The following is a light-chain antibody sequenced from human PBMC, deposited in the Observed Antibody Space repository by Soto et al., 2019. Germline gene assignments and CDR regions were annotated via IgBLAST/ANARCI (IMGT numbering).Light chain of an antibody. CDR1: QSVSSSY. V-gene: IGKV3-20*01. Sequence: EFDLTRSPGTLSLSPWERATVSCRASQSVSSSYLAWHQQKPGQAPRLLIYGASSRATGIPDRFSGSGSGSDFTLTISRLEPEDFAVYYCQQYGSSPWTFGQGTKVDIK. J-gene: IGKJ1*01. CDR2: GAS. CDR3: QQYGSSPWT.